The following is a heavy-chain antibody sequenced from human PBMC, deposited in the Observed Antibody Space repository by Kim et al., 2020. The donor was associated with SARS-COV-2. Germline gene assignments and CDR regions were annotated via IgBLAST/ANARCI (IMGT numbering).Heavy chain of an antibody. J-gene: IGHJ4*02. D-gene: IGHD6-13*01. Sequence: KLQGRVTMTTDTSTSTAYMELRSLRSDDTAVYYCARDGGSSSFRTPVDYWGQGTLVTVSS. CDR3: ARDGGSSSFRTPVDY. V-gene: IGHV1-18*01.